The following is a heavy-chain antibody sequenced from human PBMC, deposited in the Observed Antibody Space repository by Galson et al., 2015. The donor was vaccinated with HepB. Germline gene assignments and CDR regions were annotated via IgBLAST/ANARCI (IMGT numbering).Heavy chain of an antibody. V-gene: IGHV1-45*02. Sequence: SVKVSCKAPGYTFTYRYLHWVRQAPGQALEWMGWITPFNGDTNHAQKFQGRVTVIRDRSLSTAYMELNSLRSEDTAMYWCGPACPLAVAGTKRKDWGQGTLVTVSS. J-gene: IGHJ4*02. CDR3: GPACPLAVAGTKRKD. CDR2: ITPFNGDT. D-gene: IGHD6-19*01. CDR1: GYTFTYRY.